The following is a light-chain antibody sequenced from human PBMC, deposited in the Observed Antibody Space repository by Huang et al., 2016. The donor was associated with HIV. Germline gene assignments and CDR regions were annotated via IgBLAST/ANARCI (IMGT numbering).Light chain of an antibody. J-gene: IGKJ2*01. Sequence: DIQMTQSPSSLSASVGDRVTITCQASQDISNYLNWYQQKPGKAPNRLIYHASSLQIGVPSRFSGTGSGTNFTFIISSLQPEDTGTYFCQQYDNLYTFGQGTNLEIK. CDR2: HAS. CDR1: QDISNY. CDR3: QQYDNLYT. V-gene: IGKV1-33*01.